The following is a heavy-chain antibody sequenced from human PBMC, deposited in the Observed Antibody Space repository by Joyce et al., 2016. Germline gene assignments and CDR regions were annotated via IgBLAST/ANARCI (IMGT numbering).Heavy chain of an antibody. CDR1: GYTFSSYV. D-gene: IGHD1-7*01. J-gene: IGHJ6*02. Sequence: QVQLVQSGAEVKKPGASVKVSCKASGYTFSSYVLHWVRQAPGQSLEWMGWINPGNGNTKYSQSFQGRVTIASIARDTFSSTAYMELSSLRSEDTAVYYCARGRGTTGTTWRSSGYNYAMDVWGQGTTVTVSS. CDR2: INPGNGNT. V-gene: IGHV1-3*01. CDR3: ARGRGTTGTTWRSSGYNYAMDV.